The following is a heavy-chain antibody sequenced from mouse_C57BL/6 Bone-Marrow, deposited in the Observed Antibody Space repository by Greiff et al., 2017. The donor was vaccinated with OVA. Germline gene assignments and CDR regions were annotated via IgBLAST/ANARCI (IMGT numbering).Heavy chain of an antibody. D-gene: IGHD1-1*01. Sequence: EVQLQQSGPGLVKPSQSLSLTCSVTGYSITSGYYWNWIRQFPGNKLEWVGYISYDGSNNYNPSLKNRISITRDTSKNQFFLKLNSVTTEDTATYYCATGYGSSYEDFDYWGQGTTLTVSS. CDR1: GYSITSGYY. CDR3: ATGYGSSYEDFDY. J-gene: IGHJ2*01. CDR2: ISYDGSN. V-gene: IGHV3-6*01.